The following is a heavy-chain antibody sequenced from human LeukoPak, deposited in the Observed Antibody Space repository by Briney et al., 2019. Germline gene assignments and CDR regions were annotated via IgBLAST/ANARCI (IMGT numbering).Heavy chain of an antibody. V-gene: IGHV3-15*01. Sequence: GGSLRLSCAASGFTFSNAWMSWVRQAPGKGLEWVGRMKSKTDGGTTDYAAPVKGRFTISRDDSKNTLYLQMNSLKTEDTAVYYCTQYTYGFFQYWGQGTLVTVSS. J-gene: IGHJ4*02. CDR1: GFTFSNAW. D-gene: IGHD5-18*01. CDR3: TQYTYGFFQY. CDR2: MKSKTDGGTT.